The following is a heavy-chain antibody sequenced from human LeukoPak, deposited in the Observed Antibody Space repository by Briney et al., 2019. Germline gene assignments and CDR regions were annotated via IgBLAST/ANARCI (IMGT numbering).Heavy chain of an antibody. CDR1: GFTFSSYE. CDR2: ISSSGSTI. CDR3: ARVKSAMVKAAFDY. V-gene: IGHV3-48*03. J-gene: IGHJ4*02. Sequence: GGSLRLSCAASGFTFSSYEMNWVRQAPGKGLEWVSYISSSGSTIYYADSVKGRFTISRDNAKNSLYLQMNSLRAEDTAVYYCARVKSAMVKAAFDYWGQGTLVTVSS. D-gene: IGHD5-18*01.